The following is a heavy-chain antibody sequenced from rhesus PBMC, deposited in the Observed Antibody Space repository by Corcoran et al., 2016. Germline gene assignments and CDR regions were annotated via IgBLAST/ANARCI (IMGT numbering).Heavy chain of an antibody. Sequence: QVQLQESGPGLVKPSETLSLTCAVSGGSISSGFYYWSWIRQPPGKGLEWIAYMSYSRNTHPHPSLNMRVTISRDTSKNQFSLEVNSVTAADTAVYYCARGGLATGPYFDYWGQGVLVAVSS. CDR2: MSYSRNT. CDR1: GGSISSGFYY. V-gene: IGHV4-122*02. D-gene: IGHD6S26*01. J-gene: IGHJ4*01. CDR3: ARGGLATGPYFDY.